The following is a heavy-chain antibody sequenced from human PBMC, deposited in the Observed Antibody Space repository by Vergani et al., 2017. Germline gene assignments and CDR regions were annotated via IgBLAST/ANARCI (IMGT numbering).Heavy chain of an antibody. CDR2: INHSGST. J-gene: IGHJ4*02. V-gene: IGHV4-34*01. Sequence: QVQLQQWGAGLLKPSETLSLTCAVYGGSFSGYYWSWIRQPPGKGLEWIGEINHSGSTNYNPSLKSRVTISVDTSKNQFSLKLSSVTAADTAVYYCARGDRLYYYDSSGYDREQLYYFDYWGQGTLVTVSS. CDR3: ARGDRLYYYDSSGYDREQLYYFDY. CDR1: GGSFSGYY. D-gene: IGHD3-22*01.